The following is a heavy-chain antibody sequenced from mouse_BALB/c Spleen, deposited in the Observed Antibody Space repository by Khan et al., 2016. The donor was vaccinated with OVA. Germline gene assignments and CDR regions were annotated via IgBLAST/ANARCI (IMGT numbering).Heavy chain of an antibody. D-gene: IGHD1-2*01. V-gene: IGHV1S136*01. CDR2: INPYNGAT. J-gene: IGHJ2*01. Sequence: EVQLQQSGPELVKPGTSVKMSCKASGYRFTSYIIHWVKQRPEQGLEWIGYINPYNGATKYNEKFKGKATLTTDKSSNTAYLELSSLTSEDTAVYYSAGGYWRSYSFDYWGQGTTLTVSS. CDR1: GYRFTSYI. CDR3: AGGYWRSYSFDY.